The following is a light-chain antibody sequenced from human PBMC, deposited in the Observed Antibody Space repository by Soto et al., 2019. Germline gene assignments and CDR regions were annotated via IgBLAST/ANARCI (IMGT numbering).Light chain of an antibody. Sequence: EIVLTQSPGTLSLSPGERATLSCRASQSVSSSLAWYQQKPGQAPRLLMYDVSYRATGIPARFSGSGSGTDFTLTISSLEPEDFAVYYCQYRSDWLSWTFGQGTKVDIK. CDR2: DVS. CDR3: QYRSDWLSWT. J-gene: IGKJ1*01. V-gene: IGKV3-11*01. CDR1: QSVSSS.